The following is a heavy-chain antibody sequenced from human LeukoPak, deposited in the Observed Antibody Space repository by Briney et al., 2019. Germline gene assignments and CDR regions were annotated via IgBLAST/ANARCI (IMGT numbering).Heavy chain of an antibody. CDR3: TRGRVGATLWFDP. V-gene: IGHV3-49*03. Sequence: PGGSLRLSCTASGFTFGDYAMSWFRQAPGKGLEWVGFIRGKAYGGTTEYAASVKGRFTISRDDSKSIAYLQMNSLKTEDTAVYYCTRGRVGATLWFDPWGQGTLVTVSS. CDR1: GFTFGDYA. J-gene: IGHJ5*02. D-gene: IGHD1-26*01. CDR2: IRGKAYGGTT.